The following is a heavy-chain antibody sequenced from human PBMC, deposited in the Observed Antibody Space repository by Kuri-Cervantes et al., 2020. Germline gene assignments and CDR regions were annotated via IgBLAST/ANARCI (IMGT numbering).Heavy chain of an antibody. CDR1: GFTFSSYS. Sequence: GESLKISCEASGFTFSSYSMNWVRQAPGKGLEWVSSISSSSSYIYYADSVKGRFTISRDNAKNSLYLQMNSLRAEDTAVYYCAPVRWFMELGPYYWGQGTLVTVSS. V-gene: IGHV3-21*01. CDR2: ISSSSSYI. D-gene: IGHD2-15*01. CDR3: APVRWFMELGPYY. J-gene: IGHJ4*02.